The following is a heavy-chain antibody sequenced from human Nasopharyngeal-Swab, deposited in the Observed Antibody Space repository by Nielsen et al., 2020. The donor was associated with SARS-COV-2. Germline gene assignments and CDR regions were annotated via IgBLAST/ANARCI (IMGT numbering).Heavy chain of an antibody. Sequence: WIRQPPGKGLEWIGYIYYSGSTYYNPSLKSRVTISVDTSKNQFSLKLSSVTAADTAVYYCAGFPYCSGGSCSNDYWGQGTLVTASS. D-gene: IGHD2-15*01. V-gene: IGHV4-31*02. CDR3: AGFPYCSGGSCSNDY. CDR2: IYYSGST. J-gene: IGHJ4*02.